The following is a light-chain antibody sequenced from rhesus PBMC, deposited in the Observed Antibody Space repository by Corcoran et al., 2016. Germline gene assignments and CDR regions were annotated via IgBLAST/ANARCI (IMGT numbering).Light chain of an antibody. CDR2: GSS. CDR1: QRVSSY. CDR3: YQHSSGYS. Sequence: QVILTQSPATLSLSPGERATLSCRASQRVSSYLAWYQQKPGQAPRRLIYGSSSRANGIPERCSGSGSGTDFTLTISSLEHEDVGVYHCYQHSSGYSFGQGTKVEIK. V-gene: IGKV3-10*01. J-gene: IGKJ2*01.